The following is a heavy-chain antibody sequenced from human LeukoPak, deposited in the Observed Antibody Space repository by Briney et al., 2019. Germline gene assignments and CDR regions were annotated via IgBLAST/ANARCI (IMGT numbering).Heavy chain of an antibody. CDR1: GFTFSSYA. CDR3: AKGDDYYGSGSYFPY. V-gene: IGHV3-23*01. D-gene: IGHD3-10*01. CDR2: ISGSGGST. J-gene: IGHJ4*02. Sequence: GGSLRLSCAASGFTFSSYAMSWVRRAPGKGLEWVSGISGSGGSTYYADSVKGRFTVSRDNSKNTLYLQMNSLRAEDTAVYYCAKGDDYYGSGSYFPYWGQGTLVTVSS.